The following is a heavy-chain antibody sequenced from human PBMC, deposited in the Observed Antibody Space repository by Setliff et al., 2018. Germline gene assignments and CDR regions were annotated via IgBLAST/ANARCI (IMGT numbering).Heavy chain of an antibody. CDR2: ITSSGGDT. CDR1: GLTFSSYD. Sequence: GGSLRLSCAASGLTFSSYDMNWVRQAPGEGLEWVSTITSSGGDTYYADSVKGRFIVSRDNSKSTLYLQMNSLRAEDTAVYYCARGSYSSSFGGQGTLVTVSS. D-gene: IGHD6-6*01. CDR3: ARGSYSSSF. V-gene: IGHV3-23*01. J-gene: IGHJ4*02.